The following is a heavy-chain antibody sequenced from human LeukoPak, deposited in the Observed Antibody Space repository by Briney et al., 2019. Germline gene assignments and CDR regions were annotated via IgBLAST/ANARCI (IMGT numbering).Heavy chain of an antibody. Sequence: GGSLRLSCAASGFTFSNHWMQWVRQAPGKGLVWVSRINTDGSSTRYADSVKGRFTISRDNSKNTLYLQMNSLRAEDTAVYYCARTRGYCSSTSCPDAFDIWGQGTMVTVSS. J-gene: IGHJ3*02. V-gene: IGHV3-74*01. CDR3: ARTRGYCSSTSCPDAFDI. CDR2: INTDGSST. D-gene: IGHD2-2*03. CDR1: GFTFSNHW.